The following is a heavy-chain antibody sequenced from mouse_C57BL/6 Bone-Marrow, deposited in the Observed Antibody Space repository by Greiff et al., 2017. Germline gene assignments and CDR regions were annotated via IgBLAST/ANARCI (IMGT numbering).Heavy chain of an antibody. CDR1: GYTFTSYW. D-gene: IGHD1-1*01. Sequence: QVQLQQPGAELVKPGASVKLSCKASGYTFTSYWMHWVKQRPGRGLEWIGRIDPNSGGTKYNEKFKSKATLTVDKPSSTAYMQLSSLTSEDSAVYYCARPSYYGSSEFAYWGQGTLVTVSA. V-gene: IGHV1-72*01. J-gene: IGHJ3*01. CDR3: ARPSYYGSSEFAY. CDR2: IDPNSGGT.